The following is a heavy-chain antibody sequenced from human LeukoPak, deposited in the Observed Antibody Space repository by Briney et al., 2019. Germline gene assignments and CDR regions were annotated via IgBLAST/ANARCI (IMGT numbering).Heavy chain of an antibody. V-gene: IGHV5-51*01. CDR3: ARRLYYYESSGYFLGWFDP. D-gene: IGHD3-22*01. Sequence: GESLKISCKGSGYNFTDYWIGWVRQLPGKGLEWMGIIYPGDSDTRYSPSFQGQVTISDDKSLNTAYLQWTSLKASDSAMYYYARRLYYYESSGYFLGWFDPWGQGTLVTVSS. CDR2: IYPGDSDT. J-gene: IGHJ5*02. CDR1: GYNFTDYW.